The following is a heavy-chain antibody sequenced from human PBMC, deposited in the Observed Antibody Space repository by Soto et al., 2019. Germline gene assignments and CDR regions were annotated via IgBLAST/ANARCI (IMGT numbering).Heavy chain of an antibody. J-gene: IGHJ6*02. CDR1: GFTFSSYW. V-gene: IGHV3-74*01. Sequence: EVQLVESGGGLVQPGGSLRLSCAASGFTFSSYWMHWVRQAPGKGLVWVSRINSDGSSTSYADSVKGRFTISRDNAKNTLYLQMNSLRAGDTAVYYCARGPFRRITMVRGVIIEPDYYYYYGMDVWGQGTTVTVSS. CDR2: INSDGSST. D-gene: IGHD3-10*01. CDR3: ARGPFRRITMVRGVIIEPDYYYYYGMDV.